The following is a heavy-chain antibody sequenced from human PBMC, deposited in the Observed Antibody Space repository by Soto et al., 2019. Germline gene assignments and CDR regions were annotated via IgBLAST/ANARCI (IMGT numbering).Heavy chain of an antibody. J-gene: IGHJ6*02. V-gene: IGHV1-69*06. Sequence: QVQLVQSGAEVKKPGSSVKVSCKASGGTFSSYAISWVRQAPGQGLEWMGGIIPIFGTANYAQKFQGRVTITADKSTSTSYMELSSLRSEDTAVYYCARDLQSGSVGGDSAGLYYYYSGMDVWGQGTTVTVSS. CDR2: IIPIFGTA. D-gene: IGHD2-21*02. CDR1: GGTFSSYA. CDR3: ARDLQSGSVGGDSAGLYYYYSGMDV.